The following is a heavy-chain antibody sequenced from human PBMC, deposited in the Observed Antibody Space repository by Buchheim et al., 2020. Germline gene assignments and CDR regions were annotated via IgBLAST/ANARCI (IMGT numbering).Heavy chain of an antibody. CDR1: GFTFSSYS. J-gene: IGHJ4*02. CDR2: ISSGSRNI. CDR3: ARADCTGGACPVDY. Sequence: EVQLVESGGGLVKPGESLRLSCAASGFTFSSYSTNWVRQAPGKGLEWVSSISSGSRNIYYADSVKGRFTISRDNAKNSLYLQMNSLRAEDTAVYYCARADCTGGACPVDYWGQGTL. D-gene: IGHD2-8*02. V-gene: IGHV3-21*01.